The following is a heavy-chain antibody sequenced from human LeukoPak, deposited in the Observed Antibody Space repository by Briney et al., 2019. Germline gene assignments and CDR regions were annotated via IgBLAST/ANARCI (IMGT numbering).Heavy chain of an antibody. D-gene: IGHD3-10*01. J-gene: IGHJ5*02. CDR1: GGSISSYY. Sequence: SETLSLTCTVSGGSISSYYWSWIRQPPGKGLEWIGYIYYSGGTNYNPSLKSRVTISVDTSKNQFSLKLSSVAAADTAVYYCAREYYYGSGSYNHWGQGSLVTVSS. CDR3: AREYYYGSGSYNH. CDR2: IYYSGGT. V-gene: IGHV4-59*12.